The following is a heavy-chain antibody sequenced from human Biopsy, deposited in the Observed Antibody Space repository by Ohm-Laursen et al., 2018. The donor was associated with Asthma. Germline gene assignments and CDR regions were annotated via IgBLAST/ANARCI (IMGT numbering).Heavy chain of an antibody. CDR1: GYNFISFA. V-gene: IGHV1-3*04. J-gene: IGHJ3*01. CDR2: VNTGNGDT. CDR3: ARTYYDFLTGQVKDVFGV. D-gene: IGHD3-9*01. Sequence: SVKVSCKASGYNFISFAIHWVRQAPGQRLEWMGWVNTGNGDTKYSQKFQGRVTITRDTSASTAYMELRSLRSEDTATYYCARTYYDFLTGQVKDVFGVWGQGTMATVSS.